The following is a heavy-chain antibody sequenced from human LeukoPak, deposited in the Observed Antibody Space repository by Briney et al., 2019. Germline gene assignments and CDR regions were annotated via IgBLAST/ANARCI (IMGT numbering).Heavy chain of an antibody. CDR3: ARGAGNYYFYGMDV. CDR1: GGSFSSGSYY. CDR2: IYYSGST. V-gene: IGHV4-61*01. J-gene: IGHJ6*02. Sequence: SETLSLTCTVSGGSFSSGSYYWSWIRQPPGKGLDWLVHIYYSGSTNYNPSLKSRVTVSVDTSKNQFSLKLSSVTAADTAVYYCARGAGNYYFYGMDVWGQGTTVTVSS.